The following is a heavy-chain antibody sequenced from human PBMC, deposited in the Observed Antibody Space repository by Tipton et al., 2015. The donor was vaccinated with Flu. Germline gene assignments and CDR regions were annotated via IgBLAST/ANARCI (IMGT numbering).Heavy chain of an antibody. V-gene: IGHV4-39*07. D-gene: IGHD1-26*01. J-gene: IGHJ3*02. CDR1: GGSISSSSYY. Sequence: LRLSCTVPGGSISSSSYYWGWIRQLPGKGLEWIGSIYYSGSTNYNPSLQSRLTISVDTSKNQLSLTLSPVTAADTAVYYCARGSGSPAAFDIWGQGTMGTVSS. CDR3: ARGSGSPAAFDI. CDR2: IYYSGST.